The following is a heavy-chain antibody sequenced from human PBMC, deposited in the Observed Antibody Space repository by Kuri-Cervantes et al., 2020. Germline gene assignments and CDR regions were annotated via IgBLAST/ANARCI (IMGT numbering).Heavy chain of an antibody. D-gene: IGHD3-10*01. CDR1: GFTFSSYS. CDR3: AKSADLLWFGELLGGMDV. J-gene: IGHJ6*02. V-gene: IGHV3-33*06. Sequence: GGSLRLSCAASGFTFSSYSMHWVRQAPGKGLEWVAVISLDGSKKYSAESMKGRFTISRDNSKDTLYLQMNSLRAEDTAVYYCAKSADLLWFGELLGGMDVWGQGTTVTVSS. CDR2: ISLDGSKK.